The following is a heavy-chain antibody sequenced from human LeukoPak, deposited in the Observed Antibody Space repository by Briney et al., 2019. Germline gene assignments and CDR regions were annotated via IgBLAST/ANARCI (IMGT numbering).Heavy chain of an antibody. D-gene: IGHD5-18*01. V-gene: IGHV1-46*01. J-gene: IGHJ4*02. CDR1: GYTFTSYY. CDR2: INPSGGST. Sequence: GASVKVSCKASGYTFTSYYMHWVRQAPGQGLEWMGIINPSGGSTSYAQKFQGRVTMTRDTPTSTVYMELSSLRSEDTAVYYCARGPEGSWIQLWLLDYWGQGTQVTVSS. CDR3: ARGPEGSWIQLWLLDY.